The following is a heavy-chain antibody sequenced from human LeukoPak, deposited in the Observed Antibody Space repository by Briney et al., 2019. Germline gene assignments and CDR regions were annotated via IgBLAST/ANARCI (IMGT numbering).Heavy chain of an antibody. CDR2: IYHSGST. CDR1: GGSFSGYY. J-gene: IGHJ5*02. D-gene: IGHD6-13*01. CDR3: ARVSAGYSSSWYPGWFDP. V-gene: IGHV4-38-2*01. Sequence: SETLSLTCAVYGGSFSGYYWGWIRQPPGKGLEWIGSIYHSGSTYYNPSLKSRVTISVDTSKNQFSLKLSSVTAADTAVYYCARVSAGYSSSWYPGWFDPWGQGTLVTVSS.